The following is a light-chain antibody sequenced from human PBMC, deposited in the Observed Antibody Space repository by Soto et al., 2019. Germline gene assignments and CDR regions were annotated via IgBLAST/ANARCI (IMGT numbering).Light chain of an antibody. V-gene: IGLV2-18*02. CDR2: EVT. J-gene: IGLJ1*01. CDR3: GSYTSSSTYV. Sequence: QSALTQPPSVSGSPGQSVTISCTGTSSDVGSYNRVSWYQQPPGTAPKLMIYEVTNRPSGVPDRFSGSKSGNPASLTISGLQAEDEADYYCGSYTSSSTYVFGTGTKLTVL. CDR1: SSDVGSYNR.